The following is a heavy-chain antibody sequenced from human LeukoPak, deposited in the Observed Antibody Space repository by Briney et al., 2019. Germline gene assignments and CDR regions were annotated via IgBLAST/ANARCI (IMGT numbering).Heavy chain of an antibody. J-gene: IGHJ5*02. D-gene: IGHD2-2*01. Sequence: ASVKVSCKASGYTFTSYDINCVRQATGQGLEWMGWMNPNSGNTGYAQKFQGRVTMTRNTSISTAYMELSSLRSEDTAVYYCASSQGYCSSTSCGFWFDPWGQGTLVTVSS. CDR2: MNPNSGNT. V-gene: IGHV1-8*01. CDR1: GYTFTSYD. CDR3: ASSQGYCSSTSCGFWFDP.